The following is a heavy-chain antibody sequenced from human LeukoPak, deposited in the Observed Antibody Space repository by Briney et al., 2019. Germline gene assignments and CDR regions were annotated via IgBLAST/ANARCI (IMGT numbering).Heavy chain of an antibody. CDR3: ARGRVYYDGSGYKTAEYFQH. CDR1: GFTVSSKY. V-gene: IGHV3-53*01. D-gene: IGHD3-22*01. Sequence: PGGSLRLSCAASGFTVSSKYMSWVRQAPGKGLEWVSVIYSGGGTYYADSVKGRFTISRDNSKNTLYLQMNSLKAEDTAVYYCARGRVYYDGSGYKTAEYFQHWGQGTLVTVSS. J-gene: IGHJ1*01. CDR2: IYSGGGT.